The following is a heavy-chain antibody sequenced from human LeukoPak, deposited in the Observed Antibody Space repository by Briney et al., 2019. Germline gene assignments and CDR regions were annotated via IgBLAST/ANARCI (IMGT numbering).Heavy chain of an antibody. CDR1: GYTFTGYY. D-gene: IGHD2-2*01. J-gene: IGHJ6*03. CDR3: ARESLPAATYYYYYMDV. V-gene: IGHV1-2*02. Sequence: ASVKVSCKASGYTFTGYYMYWVRQAPGQGLEWMGWINPNSGGTNYAQKFQGRVTMTRDTSISTAYMELSSLRSEDTAVYYCARESLPAATYYYYYMDVWGKGTTVTVSS. CDR2: INPNSGGT.